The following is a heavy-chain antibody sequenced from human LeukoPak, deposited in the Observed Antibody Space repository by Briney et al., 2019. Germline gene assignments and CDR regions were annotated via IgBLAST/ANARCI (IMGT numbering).Heavy chain of an antibody. CDR2: IRYGGNIK. D-gene: IGHD3-3*01. Sequence: GGSLRLSCAASGFTFSSYGMHWVRQAPGKGPEWVAFIRYGGNIKYYADSVKGRFTISRDNSKNTLYLQMNSLRAEDTAVYYCAKAGPTIFAPMDVWGKGTTVTVSS. V-gene: IGHV3-30*02. CDR1: GFTFSSYG. J-gene: IGHJ6*03. CDR3: AKAGPTIFAPMDV.